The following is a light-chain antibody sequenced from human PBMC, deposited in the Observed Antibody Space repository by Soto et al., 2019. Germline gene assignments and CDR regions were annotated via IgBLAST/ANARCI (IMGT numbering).Light chain of an antibody. V-gene: IGLV2-14*01. CDR1: NSDIGAYNY. Sequence: QSVLTQPASVSGSPGQSITISCTGTNSDIGAYNYVSWYQHHPGKAPKLIIYEVTNRPSGVSKRFSASKSGNTAYLTISGLQAEDEADYYCNSYTTTYTLVFGTGTKLTVL. J-gene: IGLJ1*01. CDR3: NSYTTTYTLV. CDR2: EVT.